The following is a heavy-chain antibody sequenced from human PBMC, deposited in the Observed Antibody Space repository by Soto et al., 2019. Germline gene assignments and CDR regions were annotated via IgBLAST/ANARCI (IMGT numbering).Heavy chain of an antibody. CDR2: ISGSGGST. D-gene: IGHD2-2*01. J-gene: IGHJ3*02. Sequence: EVQLLESGGGLVQPGGSLRLSCAASGFTFSSYAMSWVRQAPGKGLEWVSAISGSGGSTYYADSVKGRFTISRDNSKHTLYLQMNSLRAEDTAVYYCAKDIVVVPAASRGAFDIWGQGTMVTVSS. CDR3: AKDIVVVPAASRGAFDI. V-gene: IGHV3-23*01. CDR1: GFTFSSYA.